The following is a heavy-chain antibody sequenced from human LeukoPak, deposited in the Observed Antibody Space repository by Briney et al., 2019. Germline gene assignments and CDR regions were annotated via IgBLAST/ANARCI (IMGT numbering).Heavy chain of an antibody. Sequence: ASVNVSCKASGYTFTSYAMNWVRQAPGQGLEWMGWINTNTGNPTYAQGFTGRFVFSLDTSVSTAYLQISSLKAEDTAVYYCARDGNDWYSSGRYFDYWGQGTLVTVSS. J-gene: IGHJ4*02. V-gene: IGHV7-4-1*02. D-gene: IGHD6-19*01. CDR3: ARDGNDWYSSGRYFDY. CDR1: GYTFTSYA. CDR2: INTNTGNP.